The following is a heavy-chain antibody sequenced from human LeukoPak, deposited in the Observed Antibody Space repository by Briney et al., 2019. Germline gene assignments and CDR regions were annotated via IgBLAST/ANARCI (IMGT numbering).Heavy chain of an antibody. CDR3: AMASSISSGWFDP. CDR2: IYSGGRT. J-gene: IGHJ5*02. Sequence: GGSLRLSCAASGFTVSSNDMSWVRQAPGKGLEWVSVIYSGGRTFYADSVKGRFTISRDNSKNTLYLQMNSLRAEDMAVYYCAMASSISSGWFDPWGQGTPVTVSS. V-gene: IGHV3-53*01. CDR1: GFTVSSND. D-gene: IGHD6-13*01.